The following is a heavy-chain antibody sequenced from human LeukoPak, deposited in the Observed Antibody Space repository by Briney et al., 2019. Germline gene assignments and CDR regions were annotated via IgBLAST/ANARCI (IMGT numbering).Heavy chain of an antibody. Sequence: GGSLRLSCAASGFTFSSYGMHWVRQAPGKGLEWVAVISYDGSNKYYADSVKGRFTISRDDSKNTLYLQMNSLRAEDTAVYYCAKARYYYDSSGQPADYWGQGTLVTVSS. J-gene: IGHJ4*02. CDR1: GFTFSSYG. CDR2: ISYDGSNK. V-gene: IGHV3-30*18. D-gene: IGHD3-22*01. CDR3: AKARYYYDSSGQPADY.